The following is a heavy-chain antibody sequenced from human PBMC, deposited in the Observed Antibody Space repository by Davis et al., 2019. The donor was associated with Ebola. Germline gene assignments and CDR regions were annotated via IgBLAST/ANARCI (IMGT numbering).Heavy chain of an antibody. D-gene: IGHD3-22*01. CDR3: ARQYYYDGNDYVQNWFDP. CDR2: INPNSGGT. J-gene: IGHJ5*02. CDR1: GYTFTGYY. V-gene: IGHV1-2*06. Sequence: ASVKVSCKASGYTFTGYYMHWVRQAPGQGLEWMGRINPNSGGTNYAQKFQGRVTMTRDTSISTAYMELSRLRSDDTAVYYCARQYYYDGNDYVQNWFDPWGQGTLVTVSS.